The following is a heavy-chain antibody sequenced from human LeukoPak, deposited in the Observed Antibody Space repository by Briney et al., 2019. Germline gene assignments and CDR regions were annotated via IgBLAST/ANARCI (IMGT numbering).Heavy chain of an antibody. CDR2: IYSSGST. Sequence: SETLSLTCTVSGGSISGYYWTWIRQPPGKGLEWIGYIYSSGSTMYNPSLKSPITISVDTSKNQLSLKLSSVTAADTAVYYCARGQQWFDPWGQGTLVTVSS. V-gene: IGHV4-59*12. J-gene: IGHJ5*02. D-gene: IGHD6-13*01. CDR3: ARGQQWFDP. CDR1: GGSISGYY.